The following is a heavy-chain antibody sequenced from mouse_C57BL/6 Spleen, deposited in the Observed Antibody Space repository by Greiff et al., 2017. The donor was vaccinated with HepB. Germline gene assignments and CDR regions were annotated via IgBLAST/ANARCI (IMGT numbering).Heavy chain of an antibody. CDR3: ISTVVATRFAY. CDR1: GFNIKDDY. V-gene: IGHV14-4*01. J-gene: IGHJ3*01. Sequence: EVQLQQSGAELVRPGASVKLSCTASGFNIKDDYMHWVKQRPEQGLEWIGWIDPENGDTEYASKFQGKATITADTSSNTAYLQLSSLTSEDTAVYYCISTVVATRFAYWGQGTLVTVSA. CDR2: IDPENGDT. D-gene: IGHD1-1*01.